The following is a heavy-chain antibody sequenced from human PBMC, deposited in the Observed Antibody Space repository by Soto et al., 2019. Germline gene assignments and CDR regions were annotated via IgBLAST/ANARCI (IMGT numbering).Heavy chain of an antibody. CDR3: AREGAIAVAGTYYYGMDV. Sequence: SETLSLTCTVSGGSISSYYWSWIRQPPGKGLEWIGYIYYSGSTNYNPSLKSRVTISVDTSKNQFSLKLSSVTAADTAVSYCAREGAIAVAGTYYYGMDVWGQGTTVTVSS. J-gene: IGHJ6*02. CDR1: GGSISSYY. V-gene: IGHV4-59*12. CDR2: IYYSGST. D-gene: IGHD6-19*01.